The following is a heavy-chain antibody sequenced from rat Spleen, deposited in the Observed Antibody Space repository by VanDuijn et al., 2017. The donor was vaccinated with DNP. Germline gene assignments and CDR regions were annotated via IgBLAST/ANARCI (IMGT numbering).Heavy chain of an antibody. D-gene: IGHD4-3*01. J-gene: IGHJ2*01. CDR3: VREKYGVDY. CDR1: GFNFNDFW. CDR2: INKDSRTI. Sequence: EVKLVESGGGLVQPGRSLKLSCAASGFNFNDFWMGWVRQAPGKGLEWIGEINKDSRTINYIPSLKDKFTISRDNAQDTLYLQMSKLGSEDTAIYYCVREKYGVDYWGQGVMVTVSS. V-gene: IGHV4-2*01.